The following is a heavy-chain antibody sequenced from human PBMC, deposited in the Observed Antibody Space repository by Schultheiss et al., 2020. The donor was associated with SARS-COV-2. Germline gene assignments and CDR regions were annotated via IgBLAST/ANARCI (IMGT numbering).Heavy chain of an antibody. CDR1: GGSVSSGSYY. D-gene: IGHD6-19*01. CDR3: ARNPWAVAGTVRWFDP. Sequence: SETLSLTCTVSGGSVSSGSYYWSWIRQPPGKGLEWIGYIYYSGSTNYNPSLKSRVTISVDTSKNQFSLKLSSVTDADTAVYYCARNPWAVAGTVRWFDPWGQGTLVTVSS. CDR2: IYYSGST. J-gene: IGHJ5*02. V-gene: IGHV4-61*01.